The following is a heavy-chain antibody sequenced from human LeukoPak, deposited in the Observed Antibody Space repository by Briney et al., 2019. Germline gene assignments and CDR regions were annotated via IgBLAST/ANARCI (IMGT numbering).Heavy chain of an antibody. J-gene: IGHJ4*02. D-gene: IGHD6-13*01. CDR2: MYSGGST. CDR3: ARDIEAAGLFLDY. CDR1: GFTVGTNY. Sequence: PGGSLRPSCAASGFTVGTNYMSWVRQAPGRGLEWVSVMYSGGSTYYADSVKGRFTISRDNAKNSLYLQMNSLRAEDTAVYYCARDIEAAGLFLDYWGQGTLVTVSS. V-gene: IGHV3-53*01.